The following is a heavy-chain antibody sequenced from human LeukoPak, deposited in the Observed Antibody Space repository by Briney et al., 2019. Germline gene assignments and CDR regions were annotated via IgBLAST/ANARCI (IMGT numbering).Heavy chain of an antibody. Sequence: PSQTLSLTCAVSGGSISSGGYCWSWIRQPPGKGLEWIGYIYHSGSTYYNPSLKSRVTISVDRSKNQFSLKLSSVTAADTAVYYCARANAHYDFWSAQSWWFDPWGQGTLVTVSS. CDR3: ARANAHYDFWSAQSWWFDP. D-gene: IGHD3-3*01. J-gene: IGHJ5*02. CDR1: GGSISSGGYC. V-gene: IGHV4-30-2*01. CDR2: IYHSGST.